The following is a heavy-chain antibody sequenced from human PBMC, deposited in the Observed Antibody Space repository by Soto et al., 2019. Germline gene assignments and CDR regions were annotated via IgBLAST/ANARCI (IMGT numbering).Heavy chain of an antibody. D-gene: IGHD3-3*01. CDR1: GFTFSSYS. CDR3: ASRSITIFGVASDAFDI. J-gene: IGHJ3*02. Sequence: EVQLVESGGGLVKPGGSLRLSCAASGFTFSSYSMNWVRQAPGKGLEWVSSISSSSSYIYYADSVKGRFTISRDNAKNPLYLQMNSLRAEDTAVYYCASRSITIFGVASDAFDIWGQGTMVTVSS. CDR2: ISSSSSYI. V-gene: IGHV3-21*01.